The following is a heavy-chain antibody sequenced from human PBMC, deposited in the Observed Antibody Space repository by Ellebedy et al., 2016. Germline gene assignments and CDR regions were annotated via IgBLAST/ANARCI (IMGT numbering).Heavy chain of an antibody. Sequence: GESLKISCAASGFTFSSYAMHWVRQAPGKGLEWVAVISYDGSNKYYADSVKGRFTISRDNPKNTLYLQMNSLRAEDTAVYYCARGQRLVRVDGTNYYYYYYGMDVWGQGTTVTVSS. D-gene: IGHD6-13*01. CDR2: ISYDGSNK. CDR3: ARGQRLVRVDGTNYYYYYYGMDV. V-gene: IGHV3-30-3*01. J-gene: IGHJ6*02. CDR1: GFTFSSYA.